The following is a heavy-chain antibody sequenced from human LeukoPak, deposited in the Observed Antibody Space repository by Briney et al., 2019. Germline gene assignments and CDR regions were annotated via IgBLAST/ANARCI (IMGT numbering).Heavy chain of an antibody. CDR1: GFTFSRNW. D-gene: IGHD2-15*01. Sequence: GGSLRLSCAASGFTFSRNWMHWVRQAPGKGLVWVSRINSDGSITSYADSVKGRFTISRDNAKNTLYLQMNSLRAEDTAVYYCARASVVVVAATRGPFDYWGQETLVTVSS. V-gene: IGHV3-74*01. CDR2: INSDGSIT. CDR3: ARASVVVVAATRGPFDY. J-gene: IGHJ4*02.